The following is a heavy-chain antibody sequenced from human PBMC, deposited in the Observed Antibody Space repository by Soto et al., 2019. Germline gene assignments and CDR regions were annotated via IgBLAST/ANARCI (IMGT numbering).Heavy chain of an antibody. D-gene: IGHD1-7*01. CDR3: ARAITGTEASGFYYYGMDV. Sequence: SVKASCKASGGTFSSYAISWVRQAPGQGLEWMGGIIPIFGTANYAQKFQGRVTITADKSTSTAYMGLSSLRSEDTAVYYCARAITGTEASGFYYYGMDVWRQGTTVTVSS. V-gene: IGHV1-69*06. CDR2: IIPIFGTA. J-gene: IGHJ6*02. CDR1: GGTFSSYA.